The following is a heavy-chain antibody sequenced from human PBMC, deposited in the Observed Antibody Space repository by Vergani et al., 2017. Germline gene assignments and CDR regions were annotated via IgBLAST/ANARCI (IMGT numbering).Heavy chain of an antibody. CDR1: GGSISSSSYY. J-gene: IGHJ6*02. V-gene: IGHV4-39*07. CDR2: IYYSGST. Sequence: QLQLQESGPGLVKPSETLSLTCTVSGGSISSSSYYWGWIRQPPGKGLEWIGSIYYSGSTYYNPSLKSRVTISVDTSKNQFSLKLSSVTAADTAVYYCARGPGPRNYYYYYGMDVWGQGTTVTVSS. CDR3: ARGPGPRNYYYYYGMDV.